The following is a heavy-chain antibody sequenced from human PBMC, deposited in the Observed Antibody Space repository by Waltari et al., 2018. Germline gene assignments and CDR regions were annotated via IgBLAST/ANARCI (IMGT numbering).Heavy chain of an antibody. CDR3: VRDGHKYDFDF. D-gene: IGHD2-2*01. J-gene: IGHJ4*02. Sequence: QVQLVQSGAAVKNPGASVRVSRKASGYTFIGYYIPWVRQAPGQGLEWMGRITPNSGATVYAQNLQGRVTMTRDTSISTAYMELSRLTSDDTAVYYCVRDGHKYDFDFWPQGTLVTVPS. CDR1: GYTFIGYY. CDR2: ITPNSGAT. V-gene: IGHV1-2*06.